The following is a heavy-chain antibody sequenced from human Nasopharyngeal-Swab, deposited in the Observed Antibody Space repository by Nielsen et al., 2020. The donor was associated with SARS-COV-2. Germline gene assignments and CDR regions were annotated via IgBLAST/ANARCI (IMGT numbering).Heavy chain of an antibody. CDR1: GFTFSSYG. CDR3: ARSKHSGSYYYGMDV. V-gene: IGHV3-21*01. J-gene: IGHJ6*02. D-gene: IGHD1-26*01. Sequence: GESLKISCAASGFTFSSYGMNWVRQAPGKGLEWVSSISSSSSYIYYADSVEGRFTISRDNAKNSLYLQMNSLRAEDTAVYYCARSKHSGSYYYGMDVWGQGTTVTVSS. CDR2: ISSSSSYI.